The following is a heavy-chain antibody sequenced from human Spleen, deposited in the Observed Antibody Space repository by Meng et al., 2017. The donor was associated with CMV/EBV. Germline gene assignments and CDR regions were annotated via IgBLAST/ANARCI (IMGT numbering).Heavy chain of an antibody. Sequence: SGFTFSSYSMNWVRQAPGKGLEWVSSISSSSSYIYYADSVKGRFTISRDNAKNSLYLQMNSLRAEDTAVYYCASEIVVVRNSRTTDDYWGQGTLVTVSS. D-gene: IGHD2-2*01. J-gene: IGHJ4*02. CDR3: ASEIVVVRNSRTTDDY. CDR1: GFTFSSYS. CDR2: ISSSSSYI. V-gene: IGHV3-21*01.